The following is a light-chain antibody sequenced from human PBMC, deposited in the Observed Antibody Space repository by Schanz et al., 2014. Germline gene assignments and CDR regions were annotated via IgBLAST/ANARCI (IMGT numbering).Light chain of an antibody. J-gene: IGKJ1*01. CDR1: QTISSW. V-gene: IGKV1-5*01. CDR3: QHSYSTPQT. CDR2: DAS. Sequence: DIQMTQSPSTLSASVGDRVTITCRASQTISSWLAWYQQKPGKAPKLLIYDASSLQSGVPSRFSGSGSGTDFSLTIDSVQPDDFATYYCQHSYSTPQTFGQGTKVEIK.